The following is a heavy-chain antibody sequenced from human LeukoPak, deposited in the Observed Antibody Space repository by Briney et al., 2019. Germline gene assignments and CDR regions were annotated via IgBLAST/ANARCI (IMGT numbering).Heavy chain of an antibody. D-gene: IGHD3-16*02. CDR3: ARDRIGDDYIWGSYRPLADY. Sequence: PGGSLRLSCAASGFTFSSYSMNWVRQAPGKGLEWVSSISSSSSYIYYADSVKGRFTISRDNAKNSLYLQMNSLSAEDTAVYYCARDRIGDDYIWGSYRPLADYWGQGTLVTVSS. V-gene: IGHV3-21*01. CDR1: GFTFSSYS. CDR2: ISSSSSYI. J-gene: IGHJ4*02.